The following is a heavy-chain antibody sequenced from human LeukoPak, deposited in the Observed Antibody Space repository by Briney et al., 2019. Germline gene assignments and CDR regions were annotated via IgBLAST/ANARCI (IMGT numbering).Heavy chain of an antibody. CDR1: GFTFSAYP. Sequence: GGSLRLSCTASGFTFSAYPVMWVRQAPGKGPEWVSAIRGGGGGAFYADSVKGRSTIPRDNSKYTLFLQMNSLRAEDTAVYYCARDPNGDYIGAFDMWGPGTMVTVSS. CDR2: IRGGGGGA. J-gene: IGHJ3*02. V-gene: IGHV3-23*01. CDR3: ARDPNGDYIGAFDM. D-gene: IGHD4-17*01.